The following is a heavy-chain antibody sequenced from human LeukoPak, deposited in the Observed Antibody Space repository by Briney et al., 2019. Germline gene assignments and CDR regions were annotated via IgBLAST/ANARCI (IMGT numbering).Heavy chain of an antibody. D-gene: IGHD4-23*01. Sequence: GGSLRLSCAASGFTVSSNYMSWVRQAPGKGLEWVAVISYDGSNKDYADSVKGRFTISRDNSKNTLYVQMNSLRVEDTAVYYCVLGHYGGLFDNWGQGTLVTVSS. CDR3: VLGHYGGLFDN. J-gene: IGHJ4*02. CDR1: GFTVSSNY. CDR2: ISYDGSNK. V-gene: IGHV3-30*03.